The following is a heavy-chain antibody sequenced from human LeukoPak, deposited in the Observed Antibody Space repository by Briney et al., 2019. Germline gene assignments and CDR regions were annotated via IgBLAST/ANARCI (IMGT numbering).Heavy chain of an antibody. CDR2: IYYSGST. D-gene: IGHD3-22*01. Sequence: SETLSLTCTVSGGSISSYYWSWIRQPPGKGLEWIGSIYYSGSTYYNPSLKSRVTISVDTSKNQFSLKLSSVTAADTAVYYCALAASDSSGYYILTIGWYFDLWGRGTLVTVSS. V-gene: IGHV4-59*05. J-gene: IGHJ2*01. CDR1: GGSISSYY. CDR3: ALAASDSSGYYILTIGWYFDL.